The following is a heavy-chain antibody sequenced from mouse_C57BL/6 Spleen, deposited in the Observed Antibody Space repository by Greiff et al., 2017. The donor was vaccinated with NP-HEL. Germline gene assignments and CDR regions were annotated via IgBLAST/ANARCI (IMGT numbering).Heavy chain of an antibody. CDR2: IDPETGGT. Sequence: QVQLQQSGAELVRPGASVTLSCKASGYTFTDYEMHWVKQTPVHGLEWIGAIDPETGGTAYNQKFKGKAILTADKSSSTAYMELRSLTSEDAAVYYCTRHDYGNYLYYFCGWGQGTTLTAYS. D-gene: IGHD2-1*01. CDR3: TRHDYGNYLYYFCG. CDR1: GYTFTDYE. J-gene: IGHJ2*01. V-gene: IGHV1-15*01.